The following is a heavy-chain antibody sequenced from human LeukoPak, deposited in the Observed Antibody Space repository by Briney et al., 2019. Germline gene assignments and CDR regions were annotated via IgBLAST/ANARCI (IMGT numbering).Heavy chain of an antibody. CDR2: ISYDGSDK. CDR1: GFTFSSYA. Sequence: PGGSLRLSCAASGFTFSSYAMQWVRQAPGKGLERVAVISYDGSDKNYADSVQGRFTISRDNSKNTLYLQMNSLRAEDTAVYYCARAVYRSGGYYFDYWGQGTLVIVSS. D-gene: IGHD6-19*01. J-gene: IGHJ4*02. CDR3: ARAVYRSGGYYFDY. V-gene: IGHV3-30*04.